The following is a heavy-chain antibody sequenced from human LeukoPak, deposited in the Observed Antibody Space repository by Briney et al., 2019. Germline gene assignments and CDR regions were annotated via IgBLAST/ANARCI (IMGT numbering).Heavy chain of an antibody. J-gene: IGHJ3*02. D-gene: IGHD1-20*01. CDR2: IYYGGST. CDR1: GGSISSSSYY. V-gene: IGHV4-39*01. CDR3: ARRGSSIIVTGGAFDI. Sequence: PSETLSLTCTVPGGSISSSSYYWDWIRQPPGKGLEWIGSIYYGGSTYYNPSLKSRLTISVDTSKNQFSLKLSSVTAAATAVYYCARRGSSIIVTGGAFDIWGQGTMATVSS.